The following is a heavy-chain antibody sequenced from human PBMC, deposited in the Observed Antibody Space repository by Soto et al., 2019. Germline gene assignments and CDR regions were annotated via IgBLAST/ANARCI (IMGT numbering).Heavy chain of an antibody. CDR2: ISGNGDKT. J-gene: IGHJ4*02. V-gene: IGHV3-23*01. CDR1: GITLKTYG. CDR3: VYFAPLDY. Sequence: EVQLLESGGGLVQPGGSLRLSCAVSGITLKTYGMSWVRQAPGEGLEWVSGISGNGDKTYYADSVKGRFTISRDNFKNTMFLQMSSLRVEDAAVYYGVYFAPLDYWGQGTLVTVSS. D-gene: IGHD2-8*01.